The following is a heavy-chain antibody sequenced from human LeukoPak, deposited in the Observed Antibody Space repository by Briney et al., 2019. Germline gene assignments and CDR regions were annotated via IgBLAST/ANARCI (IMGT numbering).Heavy chain of an antibody. Sequence: GASVKVSCKASGYTFTSYGISWVRQAPGQGLEWMGWISAYNGNANYAQKLQGRVTMTTDTSTSTAYMELRSLRSDDTAVYYCARSPSPGYYDFWSGRVGGYMDVWGKGTTVTVSS. V-gene: IGHV1-18*01. CDR1: GYTFTSYG. J-gene: IGHJ6*03. CDR3: ARSPSPGYYDFWSGRVGGYMDV. D-gene: IGHD3-3*01. CDR2: ISAYNGNA.